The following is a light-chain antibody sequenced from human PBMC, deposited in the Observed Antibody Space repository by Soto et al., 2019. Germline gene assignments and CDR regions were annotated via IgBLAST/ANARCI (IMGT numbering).Light chain of an antibody. CDR1: SSDVGGNKY. J-gene: IGLJ1*01. Sequence: QSVLTQPASVSGSPGQSITISCTGTSSDVGGNKYVSWYQQHPGKAPKLMIYEVSKRPSGVPDRFSGSKSGNTASLTVSGLQPEDEADYYCSSYAGSNKSVFGTGTKVTVL. CDR3: SSYAGSNKSV. V-gene: IGLV2-8*01. CDR2: EVS.